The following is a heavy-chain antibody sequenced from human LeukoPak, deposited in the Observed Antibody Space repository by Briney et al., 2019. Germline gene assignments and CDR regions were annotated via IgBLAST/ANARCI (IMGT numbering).Heavy chain of an antibody. D-gene: IGHD1-1*01. CDR2: ISYDGSNK. Sequence: GGSLRLSCAASGFTFSSYAMHWVRQAPGKGLEWVAVISYDGSNKYYADSVKGRFIISRDNSKNTLYLQMNSLRAEDTAVYYCASDRDDSYDFDYWGQGTLVTVSS. CDR1: GFTFSSYA. CDR3: ASDRDDSYDFDY. V-gene: IGHV3-30-3*01. J-gene: IGHJ4*02.